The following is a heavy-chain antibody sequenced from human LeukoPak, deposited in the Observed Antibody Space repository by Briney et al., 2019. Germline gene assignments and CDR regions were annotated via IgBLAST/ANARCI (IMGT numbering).Heavy chain of an antibody. Sequence: PSETLSLTCTGSGGSISSYNWSWIRQPPGKGLSWIGYIFYSGITNYNPSHKSRVTISIDTSKNQFSLKLSSVTAADTAVYYCARGAYYYDSSGYNWYFDLWGRGTLVTVSS. J-gene: IGHJ2*01. D-gene: IGHD3-22*01. V-gene: IGHV4-59*01. CDR3: ARGAYYYDSSGYNWYFDL. CDR1: GGSISSYN. CDR2: IFYSGIT.